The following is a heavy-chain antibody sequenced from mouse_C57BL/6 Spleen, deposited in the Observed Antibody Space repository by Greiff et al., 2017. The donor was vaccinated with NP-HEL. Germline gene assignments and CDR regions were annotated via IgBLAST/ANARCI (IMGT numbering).Heavy chain of an antibody. CDR1: GFTFSSYG. CDR3: ARHEDDYDVDYYAMDD. D-gene: IGHD2-4*01. Sequence: EVQVVESGGDLVKPGGSLKLSCAASGFTFSSYGMSWVRQTPDKRLEWVATISSGGSYTYYLDSVKGRFTISRDNAKNTLYLQMRSLKSEDTAMYYGARHEDDYDVDYYAMDDWGQGTSVTVSS. V-gene: IGHV5-6*01. J-gene: IGHJ4*01. CDR2: ISSGGSYT.